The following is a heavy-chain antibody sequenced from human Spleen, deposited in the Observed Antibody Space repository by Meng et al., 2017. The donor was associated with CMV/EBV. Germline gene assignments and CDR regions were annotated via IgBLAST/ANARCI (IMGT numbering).Heavy chain of an antibody. D-gene: IGHD4-11*01. V-gene: IGHV3-30*19. J-gene: IGHJ5*02. CDR1: GFTFSSYG. Sequence: GGSLRLSCAASGFTFSSYGMHWVRQAPGKGLEWVALISYEGSNTYYADSVKGRFTISRDNSKNTLYLQMNSLRAEDTAVYYCARDDPPRSNYVLANWFDPWGQGTLVTVSS. CDR2: ISYEGSNT. CDR3: ARDDPPRSNYVLANWFDP.